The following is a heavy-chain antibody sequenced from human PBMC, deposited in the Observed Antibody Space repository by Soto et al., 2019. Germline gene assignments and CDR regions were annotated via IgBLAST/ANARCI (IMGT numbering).Heavy chain of an antibody. CDR2: MNPNSGNT. CDR1: GYTFTSYD. V-gene: IGHV1-8*01. Sequence: GASVKVSCKVSGYTFTSYDINWVRQATGQGLEWMGWMNPNSGNTGYAQKFQGRVTMTRNTSISTAYMELSSLRSEDTAVYYCARGGSNYDFWSGYWLGYYYGMDVWGQGTTVTVSS. J-gene: IGHJ6*02. D-gene: IGHD3-3*01. CDR3: ARGGSNYDFWSGYWLGYYYGMDV.